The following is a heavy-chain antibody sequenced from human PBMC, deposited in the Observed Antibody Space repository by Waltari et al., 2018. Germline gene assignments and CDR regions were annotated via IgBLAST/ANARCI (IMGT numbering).Heavy chain of an antibody. CDR1: GFSFGDNS. D-gene: IGHD3-10*01. CDR2: ISWKSVSK. Sequence: EVQLVESGGGLVQPGRSLRLSCVASGFSFGDNSMHWVRQAPGKVREGVSVISWKSVSKGKADSVKGRLTISKDNAKNSLYLQMNSLRNEDSALYYCAKGGRALWFGEFDYWGQGTLVTVPS. V-gene: IGHV3-9*01. CDR3: AKGGRALWFGEFDY. J-gene: IGHJ4*02.